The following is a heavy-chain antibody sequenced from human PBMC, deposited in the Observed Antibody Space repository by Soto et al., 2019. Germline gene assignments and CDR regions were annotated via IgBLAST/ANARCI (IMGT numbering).Heavy chain of an antibody. CDR3: ARERADIVVAPVATSGMYV. CDR2: ISHDGQNQ. V-gene: IGHV3-30*03. CDR1: GFAFGSHG. Sequence: QVQLVESGGGVVPPGRSLKLSCIASGFAFGSHGMHWVRQVSGKGLEWVAVISHDGQNQYYRESVKGRFTISRDNSKNLLFLEVHSLRVDDTAVYYCARERADIVVAPVATSGMYVWGQGTAVTVSS. J-gene: IGHJ6*02. D-gene: IGHD2-2*01.